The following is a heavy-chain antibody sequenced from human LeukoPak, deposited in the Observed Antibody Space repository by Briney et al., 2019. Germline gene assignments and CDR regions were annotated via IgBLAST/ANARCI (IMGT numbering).Heavy chain of an antibody. J-gene: IGHJ5*02. V-gene: IGHV4-39*01. CDR1: GGSVTTSSYY. Sequence: SETLSLTCTVSGGSVTTSSYYWGWIRQPPGKGLEWIGSVYYSGSTYYNPSLKSRVTISVDTSKNQFSLKLSSVTAADTAVYYCARQRGDEYYYETIGYDYVGSQFDPWGKGTLVTVSS. D-gene: IGHD3-22*01. CDR2: VYYSGST. CDR3: ARQRGDEYYYETIGYDYVGSQFDP.